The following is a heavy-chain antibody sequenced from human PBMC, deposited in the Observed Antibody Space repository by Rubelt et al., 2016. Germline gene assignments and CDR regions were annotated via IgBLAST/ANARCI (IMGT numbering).Heavy chain of an antibody. J-gene: IGHJ4*02. D-gene: IGHD3-22*01. CDR1: GGSINNYY. CDR2: IYTSGST. CDR3: AGDRGDSTGRIDC. V-gene: IGHV4-4*07. Sequence: QVQLQESGPGLVKPSETLSLTCNVSGGSINNYYWSWIRQPAGKGLEWIGRIYTSGSTNYNPSLKSRVTMSLDTSKNQFSLKLNSVTAADTAVYYCAGDRGDSTGRIDCWGQGTLVSVSS.